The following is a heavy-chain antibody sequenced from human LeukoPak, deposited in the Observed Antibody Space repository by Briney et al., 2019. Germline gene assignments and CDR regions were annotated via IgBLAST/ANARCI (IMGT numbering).Heavy chain of an antibody. D-gene: IGHD6-13*01. CDR2: IKKDASEK. CDR3: AVQRTLWQQLLDY. Sequence: PGGSLRLSCATSGFMFSTYWMSWVRQAPGTGLEWVANIKKDASEKHYVDSVKGRFTISRDNAKNSLYLQMNSLRAEDTAVYYCAVQRTLWQQLLDYWGQGTLVTVSS. V-gene: IGHV3-7*03. J-gene: IGHJ4*02. CDR1: GFMFSTYW.